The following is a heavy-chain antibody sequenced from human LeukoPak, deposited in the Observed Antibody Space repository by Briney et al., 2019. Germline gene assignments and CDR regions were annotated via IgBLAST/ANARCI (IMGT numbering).Heavy chain of an antibody. CDR3: ASLHSSGWSSDY. CDR2: IIPIFGTA. V-gene: IGHV1-69*06. D-gene: IGHD6-19*01. Sequence: GASVKVSCKASGGTFSSYAISWVRPAPGQGLEWMGGIIPIFGTANYAQKFQGRVTITADKSTSTAYMELSSLRSEDTTVYFCASLHSSGWSSDYWGQGTLVTVSS. J-gene: IGHJ4*02. CDR1: GGTFSSYA.